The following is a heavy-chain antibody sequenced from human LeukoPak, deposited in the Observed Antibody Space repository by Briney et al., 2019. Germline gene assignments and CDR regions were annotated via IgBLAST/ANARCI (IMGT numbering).Heavy chain of an antibody. V-gene: IGHV1-18*01. J-gene: IGHJ4*02. CDR3: ARVAAIRSSSWYLDY. D-gene: IGHD6-13*01. CDR1: GYTFTSYG. Sequence: ASVKVSCKASGYTFTSYGISWVRQAPGQGLEWMGWISAYNGNTNYAQKLQGRVTMTTDTSTSTAYMELRSLRSDDTAVYYCARVAAIRSSSWYLDYWGQGTLVTVSS. CDR2: ISAYNGNT.